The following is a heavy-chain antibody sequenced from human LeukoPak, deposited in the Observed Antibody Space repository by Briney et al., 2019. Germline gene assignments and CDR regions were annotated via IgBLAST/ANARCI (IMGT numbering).Heavy chain of an antibody. J-gene: IGHJ3*02. Sequence: DSVKGRFTISRDNSKNTLYLQMNSLRAEDTAVYYCASGEWELPEIWGQGTMVTVSS. CDR3: ASGEWELPEI. V-gene: IGHV3-30*07. D-gene: IGHD1-26*01.